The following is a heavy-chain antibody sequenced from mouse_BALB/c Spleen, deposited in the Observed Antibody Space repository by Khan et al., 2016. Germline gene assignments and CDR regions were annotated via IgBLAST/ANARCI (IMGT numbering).Heavy chain of an antibody. V-gene: IGHV2-6-7*01. Sequence: QVQLKESGPGLVAPSQSLSITCTVSGFSLTGYGVNWVRQPPGKGLEWLGKIWGDGRTDYNSALKYRVSISKDNSKSQVFLKMNSLQTDDTANYYCSSDYDGFAYWGHGTLVIVSA. CDR3: SSDYDGFAY. J-gene: IGHJ3*01. CDR1: GFSLTGYG. CDR2: IWGDGRT. D-gene: IGHD2-12*01.